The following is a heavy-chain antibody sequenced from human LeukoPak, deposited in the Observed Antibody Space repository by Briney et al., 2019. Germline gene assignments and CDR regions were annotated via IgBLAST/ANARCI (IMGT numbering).Heavy chain of an antibody. D-gene: IGHD2-21*02. CDR2: IYYSGRT. CDR1: GGSISNYY. V-gene: IGHV4-59*01. CDR3: ARGAERLTATPFDY. J-gene: IGHJ4*02. Sequence: SETLSLTCTVSGGSISNYYWSWIRQPPGKGLEWIGYIYYSGRTNYNPSPKSRVTISMDTSKNHFSLTLSSVTAADTALYYCARGAERLTATPFDYWGQGTLITVSS.